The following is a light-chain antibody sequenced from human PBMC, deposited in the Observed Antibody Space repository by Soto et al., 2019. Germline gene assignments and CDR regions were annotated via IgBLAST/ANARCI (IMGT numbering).Light chain of an antibody. CDR2: EVR. CDR1: SSDVGGFNY. V-gene: IGLV2-14*01. Sequence: QSALTQPASVSGSPGQSITISCTGTSSDVGGFNYVSWYQQHPGKTPKLLIYEVRLRPTGVSDRFSGSKSGNTASLTISGLQAEDEADYYCSSYTSSSSGVFGTRTKLTVL. CDR3: SSYTSSSSGV. J-gene: IGLJ1*01.